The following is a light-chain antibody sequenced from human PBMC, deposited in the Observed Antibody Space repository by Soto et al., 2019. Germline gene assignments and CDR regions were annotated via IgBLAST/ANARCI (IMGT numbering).Light chain of an antibody. CDR3: SSYTSGSTWV. CDR1: SSDVGAYNY. CDR2: EVS. Sequence: QSVLTQPASVSGSPGQSITISCTGTSSDVGAYNYVSWYQQHPGKAPKLMIYEVSNRPSGVSNRFSGSKSGNTASLTISGLQAVDEGDYYCSSYTSGSTWVFGGGTKVTVL. J-gene: IGLJ3*02. V-gene: IGLV2-14*01.